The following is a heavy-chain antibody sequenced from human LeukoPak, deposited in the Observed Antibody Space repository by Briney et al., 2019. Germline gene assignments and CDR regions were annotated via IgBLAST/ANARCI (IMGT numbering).Heavy chain of an antibody. J-gene: IGHJ6*03. CDR2: IYTSGST. D-gene: IGHD1/OR15-1a*01. CDR1: GGSISSYY. Sequence: TSETLSLTRTVSGGSISSYYWSWIRQPAGKGLEWIGRIYTSGSTNYNPSLKSRVTMSVDTSKNQFSLKLSSVTAADTAVYYCARGGLDGKQRGYYMDVWGKGTTVTVSS. V-gene: IGHV4-4*07. CDR3: ARGGLDGKQRGYYMDV.